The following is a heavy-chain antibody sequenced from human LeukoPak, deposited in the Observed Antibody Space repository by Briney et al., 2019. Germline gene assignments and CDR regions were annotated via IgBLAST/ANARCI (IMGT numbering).Heavy chain of an antibody. V-gene: IGHV3-7*04. J-gene: IGHJ4*02. CDR1: GFTFSGFS. Sequence: GGSLRLFCAVSGFTFSGFSMSWVRQAPGKGLEWVAKMNEYGSEKFYVDAVKGRFTISRDNAKNSLYLQMNNLRAEDTGVYYCVRATAVAFDSWGQGTLVTVSS. CDR3: VRATAVAFDS. D-gene: IGHD4-23*01. CDR2: MNEYGSEK.